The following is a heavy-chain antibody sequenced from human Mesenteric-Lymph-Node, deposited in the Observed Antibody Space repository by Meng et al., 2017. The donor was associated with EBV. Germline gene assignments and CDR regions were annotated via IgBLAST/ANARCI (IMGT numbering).Heavy chain of an antibody. Sequence: HLPRQESGPGLVKPSQTLSLTCAVSGGSISNDGYSWSWIRQPPGKGLEWIGYIYHSGSTYSNPSLKSRVTISVDRSKNQFSLKLNSVTAADTAVYYCARASVYGDYDNWFDPWGQGTLVTVSS. D-gene: IGHD4-17*01. CDR1: GGSISNDGYS. CDR2: IYHSGST. CDR3: ARASVYGDYDNWFDP. V-gene: IGHV4-30-2*01. J-gene: IGHJ5*02.